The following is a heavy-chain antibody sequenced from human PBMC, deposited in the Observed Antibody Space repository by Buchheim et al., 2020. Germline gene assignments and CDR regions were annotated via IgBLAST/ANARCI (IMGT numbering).Heavy chain of an antibody. Sequence: EVQLVESGGGLVQPGGSLRLSCAASGFTFSSYWMSWVRQAPGKGLEWVANIKQGGSEKYYVDSVKGRFTISRDNAKNSLYLQMNGLRVDDKALHYWGREGCILLGYWFLDYWGQGT. CDR3: GREGCILLGYWFLDY. CDR1: GFTFSSYW. J-gene: IGHJ4*02. V-gene: IGHV3-7*01. D-gene: IGHD3-22*01. CDR2: IKQGGSEK.